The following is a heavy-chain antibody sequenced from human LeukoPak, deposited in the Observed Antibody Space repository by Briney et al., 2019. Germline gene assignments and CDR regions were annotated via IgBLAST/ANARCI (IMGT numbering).Heavy chain of an antibody. Sequence: PSETLSLTCTVSGGSISNYYWSWIRQPPGKGLEWIGYIYYSGTTNYSPSLKSRVTISVDTSKNQFSLKLSSVTAADTAVYYCARERGYCSGGSCYGGYYYYGMDVWGQGTTVTVSS. CDR2: IYYSGTT. CDR3: ARERGYCSGGSCYGGYYYYGMDV. D-gene: IGHD2-15*01. V-gene: IGHV4-59*01. J-gene: IGHJ6*02. CDR1: GGSISNYY.